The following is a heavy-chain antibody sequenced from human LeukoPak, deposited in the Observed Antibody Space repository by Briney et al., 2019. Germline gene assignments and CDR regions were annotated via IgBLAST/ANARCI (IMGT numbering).Heavy chain of an antibody. Sequence: ASVKVSCKASGYTFTSYGISWVRQAPGQGLEWMGWISAYNGNTNYAQKLQGRVTMTKDTSTSTAYMELRSLRSDDTAVYYCAREPNYVDTATRGLFDYWGQGTLVTVSS. CDR2: ISAYNGNT. D-gene: IGHD5-18*01. V-gene: IGHV1-18*01. CDR1: GYTFTSYG. CDR3: AREPNYVDTATRGLFDY. J-gene: IGHJ4*02.